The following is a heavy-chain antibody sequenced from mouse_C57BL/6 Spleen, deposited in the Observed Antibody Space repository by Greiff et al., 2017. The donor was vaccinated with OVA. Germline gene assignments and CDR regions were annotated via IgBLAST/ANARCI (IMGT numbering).Heavy chain of an antibody. CDR3: ARRTYDGYYEGAMDY. Sequence: EVKLQESGGGLVQPGGSLKLSCAASGIAFSRYWMSWVRRAPGKGLEWIGEINPDSSTINYAPSLKDKFIISRDNAKNTLYLQMSKVRSEDTALYYWARRTYDGYYEGAMDYWGQGTSVTVSS. CDR1: GIAFSRYW. J-gene: IGHJ4*01. CDR2: INPDSSTI. D-gene: IGHD2-3*01. V-gene: IGHV4-1*01.